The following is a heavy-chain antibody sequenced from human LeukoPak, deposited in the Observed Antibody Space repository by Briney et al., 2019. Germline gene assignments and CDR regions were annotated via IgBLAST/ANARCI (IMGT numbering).Heavy chain of an antibody. CDR2: IKEDGSEK. V-gene: IGHV3-7*03. CDR3: AKRASGDIVVVVAANDAFDI. Sequence: PGGSLGLSCAASTFAFSNYWLSWVRQAPGKGLEWVANIKEDGSEKDYVDSVKGRFTISRDNAKNSLYLQMNSLRAEDTAVYYRAKRASGDIVVVVAANDAFDIWGQGTMVTVSS. J-gene: IGHJ3*02. CDR1: TFAFSNYW. D-gene: IGHD2-15*01.